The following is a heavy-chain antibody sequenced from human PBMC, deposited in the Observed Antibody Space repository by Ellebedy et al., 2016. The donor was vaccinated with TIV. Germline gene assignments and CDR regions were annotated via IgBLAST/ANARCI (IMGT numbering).Heavy chain of an antibody. CDR1: GGSISSYY. CDR3: ASGVSGISPYYYYYGMDV. J-gene: IGHJ6*02. D-gene: IGHD2-8*01. CDR2: IYYSGST. Sequence: SETLSLTCTVSGGSISSYYWSWIRQPPGKGLEWIGYIYYSGSTNYNPSLKSRVTISVDTSKNQFSLKLSSVTAADTAVYYCASGVSGISPYYYYYGMDVWGQGTTVTVSS. V-gene: IGHV4-59*08.